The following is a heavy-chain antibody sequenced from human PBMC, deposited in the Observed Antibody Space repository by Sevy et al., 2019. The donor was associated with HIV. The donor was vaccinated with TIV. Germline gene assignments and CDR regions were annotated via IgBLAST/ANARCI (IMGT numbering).Heavy chain of an antibody. Sequence: ASVKVSCKASGYTFTSHGINWVRQAPGQGLEWMGWISSYNGNTNYAHKVQGRVTMTTDTSTSTGYMELRSLRSDDTAVYYCARDRGRSNYNYYGLDAWGQGTTVTVSS. J-gene: IGHJ6*02. CDR1: GYTFTSHG. CDR3: ARDRGRSNYNYYGLDA. CDR2: ISSYNGNT. D-gene: IGHD3-16*01. V-gene: IGHV1-18*01.